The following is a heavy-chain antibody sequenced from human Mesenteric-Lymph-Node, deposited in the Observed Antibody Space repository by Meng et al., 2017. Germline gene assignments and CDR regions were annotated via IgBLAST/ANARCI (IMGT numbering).Heavy chain of an antibody. Sequence: GESLKISCAASGFTFSDYYMSWIRQAPGKGLEWVSYISSSGSTIYYADSVKGRFTISRDNAKNSLYLQMNSLRAEDTAIYYCARDLLGVIMVRGVVVSYYYGMDVWGQGNTV. V-gene: IGHV3-11*04. CDR1: GFTFSDYY. J-gene: IGHJ6*01. CDR3: ARDLLGVIMVRGVVVSYYYGMDV. D-gene: IGHD3-10*01. CDR2: ISSSGSTI.